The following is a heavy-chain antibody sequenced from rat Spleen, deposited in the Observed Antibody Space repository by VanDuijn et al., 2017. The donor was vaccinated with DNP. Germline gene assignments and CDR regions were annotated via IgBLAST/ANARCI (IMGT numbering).Heavy chain of an antibody. V-gene: IGHV5-22*01. CDR1: GFTFSDYY. J-gene: IGHJ3*01. D-gene: IGHD1-1*01. CDR2: ISYDGGAT. Sequence: EVQLVESGGDLVQPGRSLKLFCAASGFTFSDYYMAWVRQAPTKGLECVAYISYDGGATYCGDSVKGRFTISRDNAKSTLYLQMNSLRSEDIATYYCARPGYYSGGGFAYWGQGTLVTVSS. CDR3: ARPGYYSGGGFAY.